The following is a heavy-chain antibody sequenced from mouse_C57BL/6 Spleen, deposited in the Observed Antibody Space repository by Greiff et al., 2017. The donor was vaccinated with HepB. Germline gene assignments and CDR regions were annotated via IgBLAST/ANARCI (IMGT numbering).Heavy chain of an antibody. J-gene: IGHJ2*01. D-gene: IGHD3-1*01. CDR2: INPNNGGT. V-gene: IGHV1-26*01. CDR3: ARTGYGHFDY. Sequence: EVQLQQSGPELVKPGASVKISCKASGYTFTDYYMNWVKQSHGKSLEWIGDINPNNGGTSYNQKFKGKATLTVDKSSSTAYMELRSLTSEDSAVYYCARTGYGHFDYRGQGTTLTVSS. CDR1: GYTFTDYY.